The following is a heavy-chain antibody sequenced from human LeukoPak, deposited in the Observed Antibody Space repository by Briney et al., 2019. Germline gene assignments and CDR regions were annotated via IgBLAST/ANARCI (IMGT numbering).Heavy chain of an antibody. CDR2: ISGAGYNT. CDR1: GFTFTNYG. CDR3: AKDLKEGFCSTTSCYGIDS. D-gene: IGHD2-2*01. Sequence: GGSLRLSCAASGFTFTNYGVSWVRQAPGKGLEWVSAISGAGYNTYYADSVKGRFTLSRDNSKNTLFLQMNSLRAEDTALYYCAKDLKEGFCSTTSCYGIDSWGQGTLVTVSS. V-gene: IGHV3-23*01. J-gene: IGHJ4*02.